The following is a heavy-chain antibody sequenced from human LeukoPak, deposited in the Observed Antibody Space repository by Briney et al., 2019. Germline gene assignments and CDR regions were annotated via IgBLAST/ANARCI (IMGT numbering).Heavy chain of an antibody. V-gene: IGHV1-8*03. CDR3: ARASPPYLDFDY. CDR2: MNPNSGNT. D-gene: IGHD2-8*01. Sequence: GASVKVSCKASGYTFTSYDINWVRQATGQGLEWMGWMNPNSGNTGYAQKFQDRVTITRNTSISTAYMELSSLRSEDTAVYYCARASPPYLDFDYWGQGTLVTVSS. CDR1: GYTFTSYD. J-gene: IGHJ4*02.